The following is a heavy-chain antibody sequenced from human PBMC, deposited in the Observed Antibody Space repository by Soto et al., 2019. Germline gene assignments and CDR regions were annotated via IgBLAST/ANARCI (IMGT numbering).Heavy chain of an antibody. Sequence: SETLSLTCTVSGGSISSGDYYWSWIRQPPGKGLEWIGYIYYSGSTYYNPSLKSRVTISVDTSKNQFSLKLSSVTAADTAVYYCAGFDSSGYLTFDPWGQGTLVTVSS. J-gene: IGHJ5*02. CDR1: GGSISSGDYY. CDR3: AGFDSSGYLTFDP. CDR2: IYYSGST. D-gene: IGHD3-22*01. V-gene: IGHV4-30-4*01.